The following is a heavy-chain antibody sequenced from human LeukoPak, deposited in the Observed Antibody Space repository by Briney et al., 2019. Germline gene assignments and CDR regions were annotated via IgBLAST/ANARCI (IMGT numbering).Heavy chain of an antibody. Sequence: PGGSLRLSCAASGFTFSDYYMGWIRQAPGKGLEWVSYISSSGSTIYYADSVKGRFTISRDNAKNSLYLQMNSLRAEDAAVYYYARAQQICSSTSCPIGAFDYWGQGTLVTVSS. CDR2: ISSSGSTI. V-gene: IGHV3-11*01. D-gene: IGHD2-2*01. CDR3: ARAQQICSSTSCPIGAFDY. CDR1: GFTFSDYY. J-gene: IGHJ4*02.